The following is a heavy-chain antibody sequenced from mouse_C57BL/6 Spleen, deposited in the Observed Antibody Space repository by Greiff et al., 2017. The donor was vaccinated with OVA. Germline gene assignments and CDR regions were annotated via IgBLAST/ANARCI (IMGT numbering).Heavy chain of an antibody. D-gene: IGHD1-1*01. V-gene: IGHV1-15*01. CDR3: THGSSSWYFDD. CDR2: IDPETGGT. CDR1: GYTFTDYE. Sequence: VQLQQSGAELVRPGASVTLSCKASGYTFTDYEMHWVKQTPVHGLEWIGAIDPETGGTAYNQKFKGKAILTADKSYSTAYMELRSLTSEDSAVYYGTHGSSSWYFDDWGTGTTVTVSA. J-gene: IGHJ1*03.